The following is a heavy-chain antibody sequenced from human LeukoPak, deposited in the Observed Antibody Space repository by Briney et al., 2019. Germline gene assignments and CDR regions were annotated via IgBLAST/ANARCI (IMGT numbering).Heavy chain of an antibody. CDR2: IYYSGST. CDR3: ARHGDRGFGADRWFDP. Sequence: PSETLSLTCTVSGGSISSSSYYWGWIRQPPGKGLEWIGSIYYSGSTYYNPSLKSRVTISVDTSKNQFSLKLSSVTAADTAVYYCARHGDRGFGADRWFDPWGQGTLVTVSS. CDR1: GGSISSSSYY. D-gene: IGHD3-10*01. J-gene: IGHJ5*02. V-gene: IGHV4-39*01.